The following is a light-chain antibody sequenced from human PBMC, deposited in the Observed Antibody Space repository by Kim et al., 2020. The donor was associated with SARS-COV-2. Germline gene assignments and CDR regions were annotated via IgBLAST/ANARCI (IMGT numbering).Light chain of an antibody. CDR2: LNTDGSH. Sequence: QLVLTQSPSASVSLGASVKLTCTLSSGHSSYAVAWHQQQPEKGPRFLMKLNTDGSHNKGDGIPDRFSVSSSGSERYLTIPGLQSEDEADYYCQTWGTGMVFGGGTQLTVL. CDR1: SGHSSYA. J-gene: IGLJ3*02. CDR3: QTWGTGMV. V-gene: IGLV4-69*01.